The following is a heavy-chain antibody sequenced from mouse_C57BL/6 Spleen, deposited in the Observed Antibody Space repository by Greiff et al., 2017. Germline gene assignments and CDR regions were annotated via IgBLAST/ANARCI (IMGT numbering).Heavy chain of an antibody. J-gene: IGHJ1*03. Sequence: QVQLQQPGAELVRPGSSVKLSCKASGYTFTSYWMHWVKQRPIQGLEWIGNIEPSDSETHYNQKFKDKATLTVDKSSSTAYMQLSSLTSEDSAVYYCAREDYGSSYLYFDVWGTGTTVTVSS. D-gene: IGHD1-1*01. CDR3: AREDYGSSYLYFDV. V-gene: IGHV1-52*01. CDR2: IEPSDSET. CDR1: GYTFTSYW.